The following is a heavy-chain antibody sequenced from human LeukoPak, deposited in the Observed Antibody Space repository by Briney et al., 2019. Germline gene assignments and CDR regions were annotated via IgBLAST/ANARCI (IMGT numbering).Heavy chain of an antibody. CDR2: INPNSGGT. CDR1: GYTFTGYY. V-gene: IGHV1-2*02. CDR3: ARASYIAARPRPLGY. J-gene: IGHJ4*02. D-gene: IGHD6-6*01. Sequence: ASVKVSCKASGYTFTGYYMHWVRQAPGQGLEWMGWINPNSGGTNYAQKFQGRVTMTRDTSISTAYMELSRLRSDDTAVYYCARASYIAARPRPLGYWGQGTLVTVSS.